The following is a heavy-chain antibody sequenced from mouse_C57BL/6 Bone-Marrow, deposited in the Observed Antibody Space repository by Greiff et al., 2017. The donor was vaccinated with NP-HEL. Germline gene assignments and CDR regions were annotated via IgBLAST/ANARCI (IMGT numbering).Heavy chain of an antibody. CDR1: GFTFSSYG. J-gene: IGHJ2*01. CDR2: ISSGGSYT. V-gene: IGHV5-6*01. CDR3: ARHLIYYYGSSYDFDY. D-gene: IGHD1-1*01. Sequence: EVKLMESGGDLVKPGGSLKLSCAASGFTFSSYGMSWVRQTPDKRLEWVATISSGGSYTYYPDSVKGRFTISRDNAKNTLYLQISSLKSEDTAMYYCARHLIYYYGSSYDFDYWGQGTTLTVSS.